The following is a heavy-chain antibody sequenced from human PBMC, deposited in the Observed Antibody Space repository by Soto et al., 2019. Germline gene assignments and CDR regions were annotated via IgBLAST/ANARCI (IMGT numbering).Heavy chain of an antibody. V-gene: IGHV3-33*01. CDR3: ARDLYYGSGSDGRAYYFDY. CDR1: GFTFSSYG. CDR2: IWYDGSNK. J-gene: IGHJ4*02. D-gene: IGHD3-10*01. Sequence: QVQLVESGGGVVQPGRSLRLSCAASGFTFSSYGMHWVRQAPGKGLEWVAVIWYDGSNKYYADSVKGRFTISRDNSKNTLYLQMNSLRAEDTAVYYCARDLYYGSGSDGRAYYFDYWGQGTLVTVSS.